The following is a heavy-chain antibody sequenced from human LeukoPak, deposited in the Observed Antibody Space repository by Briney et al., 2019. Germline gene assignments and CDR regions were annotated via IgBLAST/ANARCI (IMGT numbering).Heavy chain of an antibody. CDR2: INPHSGGT. CDR3: ARDRNGDGFAYFDY. D-gene: IGHD5-24*01. CDR1: GYSFTEYL. V-gene: IGHV1-2*02. Sequence: VASVKVSCKASGYSFTEYLMPWVRQAPGQGLEWMGWINPHSGGTSSAQKFQGRVTMTRDTSISTTYMELSTLRSDDTAVYYCARDRNGDGFAYFDYWGQGTLVAVSS. J-gene: IGHJ4*02.